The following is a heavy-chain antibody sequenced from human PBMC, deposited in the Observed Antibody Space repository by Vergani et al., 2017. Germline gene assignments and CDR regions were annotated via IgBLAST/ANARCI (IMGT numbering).Heavy chain of an antibody. CDR3: ARDYCSSTSCYNY. D-gene: IGHD2-2*02. Sequence: QVQLVQSGADVKQPGASVKVSCTASGYTFTSYGISWVRQAPGQGLEWMGWISGYNGNTNYAQKLKGRVTMTTDTATSTAYMELSSLRSGDTAVYYCARDYCSSTSCYNYWGQGTLVTVSS. V-gene: IGHV1-18*04. CDR2: ISGYNGNT. J-gene: IGHJ4*02. CDR1: GYTFTSYG.